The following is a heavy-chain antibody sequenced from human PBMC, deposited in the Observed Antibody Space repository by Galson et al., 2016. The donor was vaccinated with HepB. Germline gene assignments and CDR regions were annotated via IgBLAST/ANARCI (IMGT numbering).Heavy chain of an antibody. CDR3: AREYRGGWFDY. CDR2: IYPSGGST. CDR1: GYTFTTYY. J-gene: IGHJ4*02. Sequence: SVKVSCKASGYTFTTYYLHWVRQAPGQGLEWMGVIYPSGGSTTSAQKFQGRVTMTRDTSTSTVYMELNSLRSEDTAVYYWAREYRGGWFDYWGQGTLVTVSS. V-gene: IGHV1-46*01. D-gene: IGHD1-26*01.